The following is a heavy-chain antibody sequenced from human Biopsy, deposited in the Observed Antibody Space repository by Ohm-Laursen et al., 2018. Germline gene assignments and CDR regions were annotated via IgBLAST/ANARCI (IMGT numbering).Heavy chain of an antibody. CDR1: GLSIGTNY. Sequence: SLRLSCAASGLSIGTNYMTWVRQAPGKGLDWVSIIFAGGGRTYYEDSVKGRFTISRDISENTVSLQMNRLRAEDTAVYYCARTIMVGGVILNYFDYWGQGTLVTVSS. CDR3: ARTIMVGGVILNYFDY. V-gene: IGHV3-53*01. J-gene: IGHJ4*02. CDR2: IFAGGGRT. D-gene: IGHD3-10*01.